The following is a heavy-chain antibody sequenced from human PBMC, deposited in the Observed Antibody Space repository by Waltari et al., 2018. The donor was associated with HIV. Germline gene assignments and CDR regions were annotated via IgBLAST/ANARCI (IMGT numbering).Heavy chain of an antibody. CDR3: ARGRYSYGDGWFDP. CDR2: IYTSGST. J-gene: IGHJ5*02. D-gene: IGHD5-18*01. CDR1: GGSISSYY. Sequence: QVQLQESGPGLVKPSETLSLTCTVSGGSISSYYWSWIRQPAGKGLEWIGRIYTSGSTNYTPSRKSRVTMSVDTSKNQFSLKLSSVTAADTAVYYCARGRYSYGDGWFDPWGQGTLVTVSS. V-gene: IGHV4-4*07.